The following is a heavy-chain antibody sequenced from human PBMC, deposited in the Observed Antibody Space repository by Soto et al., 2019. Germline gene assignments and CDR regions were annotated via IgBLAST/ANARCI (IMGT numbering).Heavy chain of an antibody. J-gene: IGHJ4*02. D-gene: IGHD5-18*01. CDR2: IYHSGRT. CDR3: ARGGYSYGWLFDY. CDR1: GGSISSGDYS. Sequence: QLQLQESGSGLVKPSQTLSLTCAVSGGSISSGDYSWNWIRQQPGKGLEWIGYIYHSGRTYYNPSLNSRVTISVDRSKIQFSLKLSSVTAADTAVYYCARGGYSYGWLFDYWGQGTLVTVSS. V-gene: IGHV4-30-2*01.